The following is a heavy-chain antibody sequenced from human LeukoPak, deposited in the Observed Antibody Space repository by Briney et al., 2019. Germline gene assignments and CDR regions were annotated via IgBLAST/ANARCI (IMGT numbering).Heavy chain of an antibody. J-gene: IGHJ4*02. Sequence: PSETLSLTCTVSGGSISSYYWSWIRQPPGKGLDWIGCIYYTGTTNYNPSLKSRLTISVDTSKNQFSLNLNSVTAADTAVYYCARGAYDFWSGFQYYFDYWGQGTLVTVSS. V-gene: IGHV4-59*01. CDR3: ARGAYDFWSGFQYYFDY. CDR2: IYYTGTT. D-gene: IGHD3-3*01. CDR1: GGSISSYY.